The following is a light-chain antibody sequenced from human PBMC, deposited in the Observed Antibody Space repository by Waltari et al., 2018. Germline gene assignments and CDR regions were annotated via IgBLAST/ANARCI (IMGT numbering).Light chain of an antibody. CDR3: HAAADNNWF. V-gene: IGLV3-27*01. CDR1: VLAENY. Sequence: YDLTQPFSVSVSPGQTATITCSGDVLAENYLRWFHQKPGQAPTWILYKDTERPSGIPERFSGSSSGSTVTLTIRGALLEDEADYHCHAAADNNWFFGGGTKLTVL. J-gene: IGLJ2*01. CDR2: KDT.